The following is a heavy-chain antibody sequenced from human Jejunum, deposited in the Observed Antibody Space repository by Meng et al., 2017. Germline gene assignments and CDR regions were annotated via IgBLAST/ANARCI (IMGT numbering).Heavy chain of an antibody. V-gene: IGHV3-74*01. CDR2: INSDGSST. Sequence: EVQLVESGGGLVQPGGSLRRSCAASGFTFSTYWMHWVRQAPGKGLVWVSRINSDGSSTSYADSVKGRFTISRDNAENTLYLQMNSLRAEDTAVYYCARALAVAGTGGYYWGQGTLVTVSS. CDR3: ARALAVAGTGGYY. D-gene: IGHD6-19*01. J-gene: IGHJ4*02. CDR1: GFTFSTYW.